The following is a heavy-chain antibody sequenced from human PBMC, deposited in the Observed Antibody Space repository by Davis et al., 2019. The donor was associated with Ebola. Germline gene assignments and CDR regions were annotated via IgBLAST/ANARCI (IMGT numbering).Heavy chain of an antibody. V-gene: IGHV4-39*01. D-gene: IGHD6-13*01. CDR3: ARLISTYSSTWWDY. CDR1: GGSISNSDFNY. J-gene: IGHJ4*02. Sequence: MPSETLSPTCTVPGGSISNSDFNYWGWIRQPPGKGLEWIGSIYYSGGTYYKPSPKSRVTISVDTSKNQFSLKLSSVAAADTALYYCARLISTYSSTWWDYWGQGTLVTVSS. CDR2: IYYSGGT.